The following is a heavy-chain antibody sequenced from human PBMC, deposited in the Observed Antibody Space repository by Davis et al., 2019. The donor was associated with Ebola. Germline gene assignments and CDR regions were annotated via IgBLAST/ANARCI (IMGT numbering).Heavy chain of an antibody. D-gene: IGHD3-3*01. CDR3: AISSLRFLEWTEETFFDY. J-gene: IGHJ4*02. CDR1: GFTFSSYW. Sequence: PGGSLRLSCAASGFTFSSYWMHWVRQAPGKGLVWVSRINSDGSSTSYADSVKGRFTISRDNAKNTLYLQMNSLRAEDTAVYYCAISSLRFLEWTEETFFDYWGQGTLVTVSS. CDR2: INSDGSST. V-gene: IGHV3-74*01.